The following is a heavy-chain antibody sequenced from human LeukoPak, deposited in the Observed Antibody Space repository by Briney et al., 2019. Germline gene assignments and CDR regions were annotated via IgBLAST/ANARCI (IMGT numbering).Heavy chain of an antibody. CDR3: ARWGQQLVRDYYYGMDV. Sequence: ASVKVSCKASGYTFTSYGISWVRQAPGQGLEWMGWISAYNGNTNYAQKLQGRVTMTTDTSTSTAYMELRSLRSDDTAVYCCARWGQQLVRDYYYGMDVWGQGTTVTVSS. CDR2: ISAYNGNT. J-gene: IGHJ6*02. CDR1: GYTFTSYG. D-gene: IGHD6-13*01. V-gene: IGHV1-18*01.